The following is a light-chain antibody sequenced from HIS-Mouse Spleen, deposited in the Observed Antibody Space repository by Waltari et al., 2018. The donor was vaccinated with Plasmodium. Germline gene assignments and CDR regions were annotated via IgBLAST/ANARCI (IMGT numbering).Light chain of an antibody. V-gene: IGLV3-10*01. CDR3: YSTDSSGNHRV. Sequence: SYELTQPPSVSVSPGQTARITCPGDALPKKYAYWYQQKSGQAPVLVNYEDSKRPSGSPERFSGSSSGTMATLTISGAQVEDEADYYCYSTDSSGNHRVFGGGTKLTIL. J-gene: IGLJ3*02. CDR1: ALPKKY. CDR2: EDS.